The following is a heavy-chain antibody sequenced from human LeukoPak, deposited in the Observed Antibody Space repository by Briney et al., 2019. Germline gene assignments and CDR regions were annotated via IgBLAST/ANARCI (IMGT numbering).Heavy chain of an antibody. CDR2: IYYSGST. V-gene: IGHV4-59*01. CDR1: GGSISSYY. J-gene: IGHJ5*02. Sequence: PSETLSLTCTVSGGSISSYYWSWIRQPPGKGLEWIGYIYYSGSTNYNPSLKSRVTISEDTSKNQFSLKLSSVTAADTAVYYCARVRIAAAGTLWFDPWGQGTLVTVSS. D-gene: IGHD6-13*01. CDR3: ARVRIAAAGTLWFDP.